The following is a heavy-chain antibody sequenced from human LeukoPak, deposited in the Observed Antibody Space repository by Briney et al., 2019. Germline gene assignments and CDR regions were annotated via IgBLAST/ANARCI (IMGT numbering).Heavy chain of an antibody. J-gene: IGHJ4*02. CDR1: GFTFTSYG. CDR3: ASGDYGDAYYFDY. CDR2: ISAY. Sequence: ASVKVSCKASGFTFTSYGISWVRQAPGQGLEWMGWISAYAQKFQGRVTMTTDTSTSTAYMELRSLRSDDTAVYYCASGDYGDAYYFDYWGQGTLVTVSS. D-gene: IGHD4-17*01. V-gene: IGHV1-18*01.